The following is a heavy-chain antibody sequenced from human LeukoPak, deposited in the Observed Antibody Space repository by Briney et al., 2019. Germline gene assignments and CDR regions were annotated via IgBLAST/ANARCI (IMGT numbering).Heavy chain of an antibody. D-gene: IGHD5-12*01. CDR1: GFTFSRFW. CDR2: IKQDGSEK. CDR3: ARDGTYTDYDPDFDI. J-gene: IGHJ4*02. V-gene: IGHV3-7*04. Sequence: GGSLRLSCAASGFTFSRFWMSWVRQAPGKGLEWVANIKQDGSEKYYVDSVKGRFTISRDNAKNSLYLQMNSLRAEDTAVFYCARDGTYTDYDPDFDIWGQGTLVTISS.